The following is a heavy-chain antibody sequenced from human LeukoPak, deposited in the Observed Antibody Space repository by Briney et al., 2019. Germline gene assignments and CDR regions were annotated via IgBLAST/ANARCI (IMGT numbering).Heavy chain of an antibody. CDR3: ASGYCSSTTCAIDY. CDR1: GFTFTSYS. J-gene: IGHJ4*02. Sequence: PGGSLRLSCAASGFTFTSYSMNWVRQAPGKGLEWVAIISYDGSNKDYADSVKGRFTISRDNSKNTLFLQMNSLRAEDTAVYYCASGYCSSTTCAIDYWGQGTLVTVSS. CDR2: ISYDGSNK. V-gene: IGHV3-30-3*01. D-gene: IGHD2-2*01.